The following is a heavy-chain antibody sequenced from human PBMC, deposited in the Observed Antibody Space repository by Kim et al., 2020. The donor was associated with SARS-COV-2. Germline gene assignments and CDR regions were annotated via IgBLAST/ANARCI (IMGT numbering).Heavy chain of an antibody. V-gene: IGHV3-33*01. J-gene: IGHJ6*03. CDR2: IWYDGSNK. D-gene: IGHD6-6*01. CDR1: GFTFSSYG. CDR3: ARTYSSSSYYYYYYMDV. Sequence: GGSLRLSCAASGFTFSSYGMHWVRQAPGKGLEWVAVIWYDGSNKYYADSVKGRFTISRDNSKNTLYLQMNSLRAEDTAVYYCARTYSSSSYYYYYYMDVWGKGTTVTVSS.